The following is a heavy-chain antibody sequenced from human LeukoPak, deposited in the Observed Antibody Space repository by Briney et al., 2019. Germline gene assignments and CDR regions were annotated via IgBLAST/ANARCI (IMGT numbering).Heavy chain of an antibody. J-gene: IGHJ5*02. D-gene: IGHD3-10*01. V-gene: IGHV3-7*04. CDR3: ARGISAVP. CDR1: GFTFSSSW. CDR2: INQDGSEK. Sequence: PGGSLRLSCAASGFTFSSSWMTWVRQAPGKGLEWVANINQDGSEKYYVESVKGRFTISRDNAKNSLFLRMNSLRAEDTAVYYCARGISAVPWGQGTLVTVSS.